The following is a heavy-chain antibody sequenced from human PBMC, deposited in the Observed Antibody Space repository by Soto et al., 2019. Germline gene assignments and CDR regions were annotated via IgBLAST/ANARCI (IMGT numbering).Heavy chain of an antibody. D-gene: IGHD3-3*01. CDR3: ARVVRHYGMDV. CDR2: ISGSGGST. CDR1: GFTVTSNG. J-gene: IGHJ6*02. V-gene: IGHV3-23*01. Sequence: SLRLSCGVSGFTVTSNGVSWVRQAPGKGLEWVSAISGSGGSTYYADSVKGRFTISRDNSKNTLYLQMNSLRAEDTAVYYCARVVRHYGMDVWGQGTTVTVSS.